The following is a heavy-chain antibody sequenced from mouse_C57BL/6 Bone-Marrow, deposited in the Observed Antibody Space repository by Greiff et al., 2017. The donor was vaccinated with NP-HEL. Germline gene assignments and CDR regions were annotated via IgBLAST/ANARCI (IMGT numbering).Heavy chain of an antibody. CDR1: GYTFTSYW. Sequence: VQLQQSGTVLARPGASVKMSCKTSGYTFTSYWMHWVKQRPGQGLEWIGAIYPGNSDTSYNQKFKGKAKPTAVTSASTAYMELSSLTNEDSAVYYCTYGNYYYAMDYWGQGTSVTVSS. J-gene: IGHJ4*01. CDR2: IYPGNSDT. V-gene: IGHV1-5*01. CDR3: TYGNYYYAMDY. D-gene: IGHD2-1*01.